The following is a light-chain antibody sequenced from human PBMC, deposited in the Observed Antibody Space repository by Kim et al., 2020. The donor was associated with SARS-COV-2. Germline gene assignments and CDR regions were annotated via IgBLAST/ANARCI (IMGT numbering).Light chain of an antibody. Sequence: EIVLTQSPGTLSLSPGERATLSCRASQSISTAYLAWYQQKPGQAPRLLIYGASSRATGIPDRFSGSGSGTDFTLTISRLEPEDFAVYYCQHYDNSLIFGGGTKVDIK. CDR3: QHYDNSLI. CDR2: GAS. J-gene: IGKJ4*01. CDR1: QSISTAY. V-gene: IGKV3-20*01.